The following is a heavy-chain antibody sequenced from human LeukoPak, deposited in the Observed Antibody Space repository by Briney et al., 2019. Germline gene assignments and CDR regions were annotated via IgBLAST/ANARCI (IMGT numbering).Heavy chain of an antibody. Sequence: SETLSLTCTVSGGSISSSSYYWGWIRQPAGKGLEWIGHIYTSGSTNYNPSLKSRVTISVDTSKNQFSLKLSSVTAADTAVYYCARGVTMSRFDYWGQGTLVTVSS. D-gene: IGHD3-10*01. V-gene: IGHV4-61*09. J-gene: IGHJ4*02. CDR2: IYTSGST. CDR1: GGSISSSSYY. CDR3: ARGVTMSRFDY.